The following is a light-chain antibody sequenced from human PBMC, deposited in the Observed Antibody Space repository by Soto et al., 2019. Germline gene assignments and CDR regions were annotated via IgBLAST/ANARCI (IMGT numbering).Light chain of an antibody. J-gene: IGKJ5*01. CDR2: RAS. Sequence: DIQMTQSPSSLSASVGDRVTITCRASQSLSKFLNWYQQKPGKAPDLVIYRASNLQSGVPSRFSGSGCGTDFTLTICSLQPEDFATYFCQQSCCSPSTFSQGTLL. CDR1: QSLSKF. V-gene: IGKV1-39*01. CDR3: QQSCCSPST.